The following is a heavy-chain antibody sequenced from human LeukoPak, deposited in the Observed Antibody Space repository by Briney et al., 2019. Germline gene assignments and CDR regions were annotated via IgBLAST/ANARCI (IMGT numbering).Heavy chain of an antibody. Sequence: GGSLRLSCVASGFSFSRYYMHWVRQAPGKGLVWVSRIKGDSSDTIYADSVKGRFTISRDNAKNAVYLQMNSLRREDTAVYYCARDGDAYNFDYWGQGTLVTVSS. D-gene: IGHD5-24*01. CDR1: GFSFSRYY. J-gene: IGHJ4*02. CDR2: IKGDSSDT. CDR3: ARDGDAYNFDY. V-gene: IGHV3-74*01.